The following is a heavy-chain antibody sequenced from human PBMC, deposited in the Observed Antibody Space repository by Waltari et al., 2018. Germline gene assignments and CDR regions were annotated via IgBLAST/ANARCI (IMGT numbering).Heavy chain of an antibody. CDR2: VYYGGST. Sequence: QVQLQESGPGLLKPSETLSLTCNVSGGSISGYYWNWIRQSPGTGLEWIGFVYYGGSTSYNPSLKSRGTISADASTNHVSLTLTSVTAADTAVYYCARRRYDSSGYYHSRGYFFDNWGQGALVTVSS. V-gene: IGHV4-59*08. CDR3: ARRRYDSSGYYHSRGYFFDN. CDR1: GGSISGYY. D-gene: IGHD3-22*01. J-gene: IGHJ4*02.